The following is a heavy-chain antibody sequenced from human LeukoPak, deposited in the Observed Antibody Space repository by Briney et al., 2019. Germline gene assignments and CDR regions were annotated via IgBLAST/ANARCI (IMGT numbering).Heavy chain of an antibody. J-gene: IGHJ5*02. CDR1: GGXIXXXH. CDR3: ARVAAPYYDFWSGYPNNWFDP. Sequence: TLSLTCTVSGGXIXXXHWSXVXQPPGKGXXGXXXXXXSGSTNYNPSLKSRVTISVDTSKNQFSLKLSSVTAADTAVYYCARVAAPYYDFWSGYPNNWFDPWGQGTLVTVSS. CDR2: XXXSGST. V-gene: IGHV4-59*01. D-gene: IGHD3-3*01.